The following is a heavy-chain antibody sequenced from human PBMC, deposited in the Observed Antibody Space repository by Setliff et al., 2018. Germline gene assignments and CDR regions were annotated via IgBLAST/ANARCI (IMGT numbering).Heavy chain of an antibody. CDR1: GYSFNSYG. CDR2: ISAGNGNT. Sequence: GASVKVSCKTSGYSFNSYGITWVRQAPGQGLEWMGWISAGNGNTKYSQKFQGRVTITRDTSASTAYMELSSLTSEDTAVYYCARGHTIGALLRHFDCWGQGTLVTVSS. J-gene: IGHJ4*02. V-gene: IGHV1-18*01. CDR3: ARGHTIGALLRHFDC. D-gene: IGHD1-1*01.